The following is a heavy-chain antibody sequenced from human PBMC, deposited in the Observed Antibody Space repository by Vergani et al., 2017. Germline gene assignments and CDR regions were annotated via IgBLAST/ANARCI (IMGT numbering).Heavy chain of an antibody. CDR3: ARGSEVWFDY. D-gene: IGHD3-16*01. CDR1: GFTSRSYS. V-gene: IGHV3-48*01. J-gene: IGHJ4*02. CDR2: IISNSSTI. Sequence: EVQLVESGGGLVQPGGSLRLSCAASGFTSRSYSMNWVRQAPGKGLEWVSYIISNSSTINYADSVKGRFTISRDKAKNSLYLQMNSLRAEDTAVYYCARGSEVWFDYWGQGTLVTVSS.